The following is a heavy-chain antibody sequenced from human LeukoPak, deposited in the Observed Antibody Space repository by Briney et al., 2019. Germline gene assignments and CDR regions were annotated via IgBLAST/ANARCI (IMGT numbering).Heavy chain of an antibody. Sequence: GGSLRLSCAASGFSFSSYWMSWVRQAPGKGLEWVANIKQDGSQKYYVDSVKGRFTISRDNAKNSLYLQMDSLRAEDSAVYYCASSNLNYYNYWGQGTLVTVCS. J-gene: IGHJ4*02. CDR1: GFSFSSYW. D-gene: IGHD4/OR15-4a*01. CDR3: ASSNLNYYNY. CDR2: IKQDGSQK. V-gene: IGHV3-7*05.